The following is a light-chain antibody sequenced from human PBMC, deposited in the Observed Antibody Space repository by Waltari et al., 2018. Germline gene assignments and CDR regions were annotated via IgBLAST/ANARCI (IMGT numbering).Light chain of an antibody. CDR3: YSSDSTGLRV. CDR2: EDT. V-gene: IGLV3-10*01. Sequence: SYELTQTPSVSVSPGQTARITCSGHELPRQYAYWFQQKSGQAPRLVIYEDTKRPSGTPERFSGSSSGTEATLTITGAQVDDEADYYCYSSDSTGLRVFGGGTTVVVL. J-gene: IGLJ1*01. CDR1: ELPRQY.